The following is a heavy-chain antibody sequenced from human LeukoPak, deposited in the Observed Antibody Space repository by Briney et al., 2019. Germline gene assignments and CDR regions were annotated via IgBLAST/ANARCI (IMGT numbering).Heavy chain of an antibody. V-gene: IGHV4-61*02. CDR3: ARVGYSYGRELDY. CDR2: IYTSGST. CDR1: GGSISSGSYY. J-gene: IGHJ4*02. D-gene: IGHD5-18*01. Sequence: SQTLSLTCTVSGGSISSGSYYWSWIRQPAGKGLEWIGRIYTSGSTNYNPSLKSRVTISVDTSKNQFSLKLSSVTAADTAVYYCARVGYSYGRELDYWGQGTLVTVSS.